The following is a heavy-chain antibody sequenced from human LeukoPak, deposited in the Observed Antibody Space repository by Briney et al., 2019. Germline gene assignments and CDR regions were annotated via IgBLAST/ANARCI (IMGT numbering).Heavy chain of an antibody. CDR1: RFTLISSA. Sequence: SVTVSFTGSRFTLISSAMQGVRQARGQNLEWIGWIVVGRGNTNNIQKFHERVTITGDMATSTAYIELSGLRSDDMSEYYCASQLSSFNYWGQGTLVTVSS. CDR3: ASQLSSFNY. CDR2: IVVGRGNT. V-gene: IGHV1-58*02. J-gene: IGHJ4*02. D-gene: IGHD2-2*01.